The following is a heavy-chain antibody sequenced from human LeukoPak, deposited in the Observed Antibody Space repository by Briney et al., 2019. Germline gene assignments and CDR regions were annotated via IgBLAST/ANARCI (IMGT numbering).Heavy chain of an antibody. CDR3: ARDCSGGSCYDAFDI. V-gene: IGHV3-20*04. CDR2: INWNGGSR. Sequence: GGSLRLSCAASGFNFDDYVMSWVRQAPGKGLEWVSGINWNGGSRGYADSVKGRFTISRDNAKNSLYLQMNSLRAEDTAVYYCARDCSGGSCYDAFDIWGQGTMVTVSS. D-gene: IGHD2-15*01. CDR1: GFNFDDYV. J-gene: IGHJ3*02.